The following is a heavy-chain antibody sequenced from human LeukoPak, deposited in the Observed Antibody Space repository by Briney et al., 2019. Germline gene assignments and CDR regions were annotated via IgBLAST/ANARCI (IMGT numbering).Heavy chain of an antibody. D-gene: IGHD1-1*01. CDR1: GGSISSYY. CDR3: ARQDWNAYFDY. Sequence: SETLSLTCTVSGGSISSYYWSWIRQPPGKGLEWIGYIYYSGSTNYNPSLKSRVTISVATSKNQFSLKLSSVTAADPAVYSCARQDWNAYFDYWGQGTLVTVSS. V-gene: IGHV4-59*08. CDR2: IYYSGST. J-gene: IGHJ4*02.